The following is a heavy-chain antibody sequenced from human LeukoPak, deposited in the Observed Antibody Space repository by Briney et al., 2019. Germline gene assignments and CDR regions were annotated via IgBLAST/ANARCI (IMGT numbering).Heavy chain of an antibody. CDR3: ARGGGFDAFDI. D-gene: IGHD4-23*01. J-gene: IGHJ3*02. Sequence: SETLSLTCAVYGGSFSGYYWSWIRQPPGKGLERIGEINHSGSTNYNPSLKSRVTISVDTSKYQFSLKLSSVTAADTAVYYCARGGGFDAFDIWGQGTMVTVSS. V-gene: IGHV4-34*01. CDR1: GGSFSGYY. CDR2: INHSGST.